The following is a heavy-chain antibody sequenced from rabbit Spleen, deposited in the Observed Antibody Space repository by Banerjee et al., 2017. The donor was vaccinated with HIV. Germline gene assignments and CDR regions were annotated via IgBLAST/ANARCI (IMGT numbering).Heavy chain of an antibody. Sequence: QEQLVESGGGLVQPGESLKLSCNASGIDFTNYGFSWVRQAPGKGPEWIAYIYPGFHIRDYANFVKGRFTISSDNDQNTVFLQMTSLTASDTATYFCARDGSGGISYYFNLWGPGTLVTVS. CDR1: GIDFTNYG. V-gene: IGHV1S47*01. D-gene: IGHD1-1*01. CDR2: IYPGFHIR. J-gene: IGHJ4*01. CDR3: ARDGSGGISYYFNL.